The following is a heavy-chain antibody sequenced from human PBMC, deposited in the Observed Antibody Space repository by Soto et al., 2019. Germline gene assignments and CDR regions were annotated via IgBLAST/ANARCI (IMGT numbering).Heavy chain of an antibody. D-gene: IGHD2-2*01. J-gene: IGHJ6*02. CDR1: GFIFRSYS. Sequence: GGSLRLSCAASGFIFRSYSLNWVRQVPGKGLEWLSYISGSSRITYYADSVKGRFTVSRDNAKNSLYLQMNSLRDEDTAVYYCARDQDIVVAPGAYGMDVWGQGTTVTVSS. CDR2: ISGSSRIT. V-gene: IGHV3-48*02. CDR3: ARDQDIVVAPGAYGMDV.